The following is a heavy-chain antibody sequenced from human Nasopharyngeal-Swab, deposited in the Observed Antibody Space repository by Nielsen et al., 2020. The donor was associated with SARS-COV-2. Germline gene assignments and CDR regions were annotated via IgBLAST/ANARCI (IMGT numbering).Heavy chain of an antibody. CDR1: GFTFSSYA. CDR3: AKERWQYGMDV. Sequence: GESLNISCAASGFTFSSYAMSWVRQAPGKRLEWVSAISGSGGSTYYADSVKGRFTISRDNSKNTLYLQMNSLRAEDKAVYYCAKERWQYGMDVWGQGTTVTVSS. D-gene: IGHD4-23*01. J-gene: IGHJ6*02. V-gene: IGHV3-23*01. CDR2: ISGSGGST.